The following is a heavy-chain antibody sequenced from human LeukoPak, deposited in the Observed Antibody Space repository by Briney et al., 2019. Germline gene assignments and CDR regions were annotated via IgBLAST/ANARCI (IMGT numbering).Heavy chain of an antibody. CDR1: GFTFSDYW. CDR3: VRDCSSASLSSGCYYAMDV. Sequence: GGSLRLSCAASGFTFSDYWMTWVRQAPGKGLEWVAHIKQDGSEKYYVDSLKGRFTISRDNAKNSLFLQMNSLRAEDTAVYYCVRDCSSASLSSGCYYAMDVWGEGTTVTVSS. J-gene: IGHJ6*02. CDR2: IKQDGSEK. V-gene: IGHV3-7*03. D-gene: IGHD2-2*01.